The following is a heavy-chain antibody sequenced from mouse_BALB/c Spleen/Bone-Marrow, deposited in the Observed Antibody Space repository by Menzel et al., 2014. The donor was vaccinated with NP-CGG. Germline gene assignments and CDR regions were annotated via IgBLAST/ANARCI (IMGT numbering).Heavy chain of an antibody. V-gene: IGHV4-1*02. CDR1: GFDFSGYW. CDR2: INPDSTTI. J-gene: IGHJ3*01. D-gene: IGHD1-1*01. Sequence: EVQLVESGGGLVQPGGSLKLSCPASGFDFSGYWMSWVRQAPGKGLEWIGEINPDSTTINYAPSRKDKFIISRDNAKNTLFLQMSKVRSEDTALYYCARLSYYGRFAYWGQGTLVTVSA. CDR3: ARLSYYGRFAY.